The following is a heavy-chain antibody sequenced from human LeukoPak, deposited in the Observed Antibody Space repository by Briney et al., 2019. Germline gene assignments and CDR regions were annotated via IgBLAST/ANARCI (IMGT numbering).Heavy chain of an antibody. CDR3: ARYGDYGEDYYYGMDV. CDR2: ISAYNGNT. V-gene: IGHV1-18*01. CDR1: GYTFTSYG. Sequence: ASVKVSCKASGYTFTSYGISWVRQAPGQGLEWMGWISAYNGNTNYAQKLQGRVTMTTDTSTSTAYMELRSLRSDDTAVYYCARYGDYGEDYYYGMDVWGQGTTVTVSS. D-gene: IGHD4-17*01. J-gene: IGHJ6*02.